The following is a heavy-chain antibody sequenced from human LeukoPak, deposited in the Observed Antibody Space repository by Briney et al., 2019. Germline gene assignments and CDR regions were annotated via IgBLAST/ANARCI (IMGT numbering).Heavy chain of an antibody. J-gene: IGHJ4*02. CDR1: GFTFSSYG. CDR3: AKDGPYDYVWGSYLQIDY. V-gene: IGHV3-30*02. D-gene: IGHD3-16*02. CDR2: IRYDGSNK. Sequence: GGSLRLSCAASGFTFSSYGMHWVRQAPGKGLEWVAFIRYDGSNKYYADSVKGRFTISRDKSKSTLYLQMNRLRTEDKAVYYCAKDGPYDYVWGSYLQIDYWGQGTLVTVSS.